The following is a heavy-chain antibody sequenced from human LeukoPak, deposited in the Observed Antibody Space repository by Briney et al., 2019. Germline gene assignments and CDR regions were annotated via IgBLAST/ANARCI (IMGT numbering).Heavy chain of an antibody. J-gene: IGHJ4*02. CDR1: GGSISSGGYY. CDR2: IYYSGST. Sequence: LSLTCTVSGGSISSGGYYWSWIRQHPGKGLEWIGYIYYSGSTNYNPSLKSRVTISVDKSKNQFSLKLSSVTAADTAVYYCAGHYYDSSGQGYWGQGTLVTVSS. V-gene: IGHV4-31*09. D-gene: IGHD3-22*01. CDR3: AGHYYDSSGQGY.